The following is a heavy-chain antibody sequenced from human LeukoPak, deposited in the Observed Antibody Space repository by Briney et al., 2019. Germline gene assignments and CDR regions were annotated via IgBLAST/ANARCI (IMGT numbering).Heavy chain of an antibody. CDR3: ASGYSYYYYMDV. Sequence: SETLSLTCAVSGGSISSGGYSWSWIRQPPGKGLEWIGYIFYSGSTYYNPSLKSRVTISVDRSKNHFSLKLSSVTAAGTAMYYCASGYSYYYYMDVWGKGTTVTVSS. CDR2: IFYSGST. CDR1: GGSISSGGYS. J-gene: IGHJ6*03. V-gene: IGHV4-30-4*07.